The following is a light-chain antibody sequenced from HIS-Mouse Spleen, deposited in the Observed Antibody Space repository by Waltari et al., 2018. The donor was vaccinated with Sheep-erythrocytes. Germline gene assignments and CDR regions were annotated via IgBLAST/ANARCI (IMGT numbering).Light chain of an antibody. V-gene: IGLV2-11*01. J-gene: IGLJ1*01. CDR1: SSDVGCYNY. CDR3: CSYAGSYNHV. CDR2: DVS. Sequence: QSALTQPRSVSGSPGLSVTISCTGTSSDVGCYNYVSWYQQHPGKAPKLMIYDVSKRPSGVPDRFSGSKSGNTASLTISGLQAEDEADYYCCSYAGSYNHVFATGTKVTVL.